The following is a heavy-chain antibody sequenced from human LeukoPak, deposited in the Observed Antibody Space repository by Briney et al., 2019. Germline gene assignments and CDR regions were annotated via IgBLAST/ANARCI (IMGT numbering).Heavy chain of an antibody. V-gene: IGHV4-34*01. Sequence: KPSETPSLTCAVYGGSFSGYYWSWIRQPPGKGLEWIGEINHSGSTNYNPSLRSRVTISLDTPKKQLSLKLNSVTAAETAIYYGARHNGGGVGSYVAPGPPDYFDYWGQGTLVTVSS. CDR3: ARHNGGGVGSYVAPGPPDYFDY. CDR2: INHSGST. D-gene: IGHD1-26*01. J-gene: IGHJ4*02. CDR1: GGSFSGYY.